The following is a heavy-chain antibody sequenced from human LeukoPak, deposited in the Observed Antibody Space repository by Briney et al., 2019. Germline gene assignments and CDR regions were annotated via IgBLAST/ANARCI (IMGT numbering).Heavy chain of an antibody. V-gene: IGHV4-34*01. CDR3: ARLTYYYDSSGLRGFDP. Sequence: SETQSLTCAVYGGSFSGYYWSWIRQPPGKGLEWIGEINHSGSTNYNPSLKSRVTISVDTSKNQFSLKLSSVTAADTAVYYCARLTYYYDSSGLRGFDPWGQGTLVTVSS. CDR1: GGSFSGYY. J-gene: IGHJ5*02. D-gene: IGHD3-22*01. CDR2: INHSGST.